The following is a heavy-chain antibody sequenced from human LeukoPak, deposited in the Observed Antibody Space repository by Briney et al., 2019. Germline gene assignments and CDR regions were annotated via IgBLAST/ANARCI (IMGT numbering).Heavy chain of an antibody. J-gene: IGHJ5*02. CDR2: ITTYNGNT. CDR3: ARDNSVRDEAWWFNP. Sequence: ASVKVSCKASGYTFSSYAISWVRQAPGQGLEWMGWITTYNGNTNYAQNLQGRVTMTTDTSTSTAYMELRSLRSDDTAVYYCARDNSVRDEAWWFNPWGQGTLVTVSS. V-gene: IGHV1-18*01. CDR1: GYTFSSYA. D-gene: IGHD5-24*01.